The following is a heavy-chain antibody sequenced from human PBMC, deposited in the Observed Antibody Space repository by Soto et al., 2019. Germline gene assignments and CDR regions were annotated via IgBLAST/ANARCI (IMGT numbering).Heavy chain of an antibody. Sequence: PSETLSLTCTVSGGSISSGGYYWSWIRQHPGKGLEWIGYIYYSGSTYYNPSLKNRVTISVDTSKNQFSLKLSSVTAADTAVYYCARSTAGLRWSVDWFDPWGQGTLVTVSS. CDR1: GGSISSGGYY. J-gene: IGHJ5*02. V-gene: IGHV4-31*03. D-gene: IGHD3-3*01. CDR3: ARSTAGLRWSVDWFDP. CDR2: IYYSGST.